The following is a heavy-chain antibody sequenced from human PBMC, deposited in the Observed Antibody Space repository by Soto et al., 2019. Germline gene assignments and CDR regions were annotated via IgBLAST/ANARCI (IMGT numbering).Heavy chain of an antibody. V-gene: IGHV1-69*13. CDR1: GGTFSSYA. CDR3: ARDIAVPAAIDWFDP. Sequence: ASVKVSCKASGGTFSSYAISWVRQAPGQGLEWMGGIIPIFGTANYAQKFQGRVTITADESTSTAYMELSSLRSEDTAVYYCARDIAVPAAIDWFDPWGQGALVTVSS. D-gene: IGHD2-2*01. CDR2: IIPIFGTA. J-gene: IGHJ5*02.